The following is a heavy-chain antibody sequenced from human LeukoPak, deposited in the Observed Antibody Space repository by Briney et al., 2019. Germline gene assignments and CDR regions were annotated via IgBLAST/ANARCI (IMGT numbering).Heavy chain of an antibody. D-gene: IGHD1-14*01. J-gene: IGHJ4*02. V-gene: IGHV3-9*01. CDR1: GFTFDDYA. CDR2: ISWNSGTI. Sequence: PGGSLRLSCAASGFTFDDYAMHWVRQAPGKGLEWVSGISWNSGTIGYADSVKGRFTISRDNAKNSLYLQMNSLRTEDTALYYCAKDLDGSLPGWGPDYWGQGTLVTVSS. CDR3: AKDLDGSLPGWGPDY.